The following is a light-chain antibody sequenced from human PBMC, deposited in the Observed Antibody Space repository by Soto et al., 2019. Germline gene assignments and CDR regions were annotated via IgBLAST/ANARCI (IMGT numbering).Light chain of an antibody. Sequence: EIVMTQSPASLSVSPGDGATLSCRASQSVASNVAWYQQKPGQGPRLLIHGASTRPVGVPARFSGSGSGTDFTVIISSLQSVDFAVYYCQQYHNWPPQYTFGQGKKLQI. J-gene: IGKJ2*01. CDR1: QSVASN. CDR3: QQYHNWPPQYT. V-gene: IGKV3-15*01. CDR2: GAS.